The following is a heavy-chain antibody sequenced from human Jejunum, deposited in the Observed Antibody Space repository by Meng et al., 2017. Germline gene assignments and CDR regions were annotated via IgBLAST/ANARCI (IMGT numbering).Heavy chain of an antibody. D-gene: IGHD5-12*01. CDR3: AKDKIYNDGIWDFDL. CDR1: GFSFTYT. J-gene: IGHJ2*01. Sequence: GESLKISCAGSGFSFTYTMSWVRQAPGKGLEWVSGVTTSGDPHYADSVKGRFAISRDNSKNMLYLQLNSLRDDDTAMYYCAKDKIYNDGIWDFDLWGRGTLVTVSS. V-gene: IGHV3-23*01. CDR2: VTTSGDP.